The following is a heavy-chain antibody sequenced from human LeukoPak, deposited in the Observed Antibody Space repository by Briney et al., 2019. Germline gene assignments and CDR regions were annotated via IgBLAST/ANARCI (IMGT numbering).Heavy chain of an antibody. CDR3: ARALDGTRNAFDI. CDR1: GFTFSSYS. J-gene: IGHJ3*02. Sequence: GGSLRLSCAASGFTFSSYSTNWVRQAPGKGLEWVSSISSSSSYIYYADSVKGRFTISGDSAKNTLYLQMNSLRAEDTAVYYCARALDGTRNAFDIWGQGTMVTVSS. D-gene: IGHD5-24*01. V-gene: IGHV3-21*01. CDR2: ISSSSSYI.